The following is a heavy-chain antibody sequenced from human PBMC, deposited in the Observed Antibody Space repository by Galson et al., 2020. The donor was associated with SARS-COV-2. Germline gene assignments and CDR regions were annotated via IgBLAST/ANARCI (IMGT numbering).Heavy chain of an antibody. J-gene: IGHJ4*02. Sequence: EWMGIINPSGGSTSYAQKFQGRVTMTRDTSTSTVYMELSSLRSEDTAVYYCARAYGSGSLDYWGQGTLVTVSS. CDR2: INPSGGST. V-gene: IGHV1-46*03. CDR3: ARAYGSGSLDY. D-gene: IGHD3-10*01.